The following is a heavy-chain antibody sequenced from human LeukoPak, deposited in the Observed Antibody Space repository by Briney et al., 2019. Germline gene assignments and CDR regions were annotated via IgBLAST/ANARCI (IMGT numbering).Heavy chain of an antibody. J-gene: IGHJ4*02. CDR1: DGSINGYY. Sequence: SETLSLTCTVSDGSINGYYWSWIRQPPGKGLDWIGYMYSGGTTNYSPSLKSRVTISEDMSKNQFSLKLTSVTAADTAVYYCARLVRVLARYCSSTSGSGPSFDYWGQGTLVTVSS. V-gene: IGHV4-59*01. CDR2: MYSGGTT. D-gene: IGHD2-2*01. CDR3: ARLVRVLARYCSSTSGSGPSFDY.